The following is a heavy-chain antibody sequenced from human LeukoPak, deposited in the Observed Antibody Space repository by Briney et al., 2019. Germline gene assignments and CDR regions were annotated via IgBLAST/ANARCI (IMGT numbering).Heavy chain of an antibody. CDR1: GFTVSSNY. J-gene: IGHJ4*02. D-gene: IGHD5-18*01. CDR2: IYSSGST. Sequence: PEASLIISCASSGFTVSSNYMSWVRQAPGKGLEWVSVIYSSGSTYYADSVKGRFTISRDNSKNTLYLQMNSLRAEDTAVYYCARGTAIEILDYWGQGTLVTVSS. CDR3: ARGTAIEILDY. V-gene: IGHV3-53*01.